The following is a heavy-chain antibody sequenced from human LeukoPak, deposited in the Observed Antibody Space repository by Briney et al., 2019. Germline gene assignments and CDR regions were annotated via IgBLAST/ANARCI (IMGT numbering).Heavy chain of an antibody. J-gene: IGHJ4*02. Sequence: GGSLRLSCTASGFTFSNYDMHWVRQAPGKGLEWVSVIGTAGATYYPGSVKGRFTISRENAKNSFYLQMNSLRAGDTAVYYCVRASSSWTSFDYWGQGILVTVSS. CDR1: GFTFSNYD. CDR3: VRASSSWTSFDY. V-gene: IGHV3-13*01. CDR2: IGTAGAT. D-gene: IGHD6-13*01.